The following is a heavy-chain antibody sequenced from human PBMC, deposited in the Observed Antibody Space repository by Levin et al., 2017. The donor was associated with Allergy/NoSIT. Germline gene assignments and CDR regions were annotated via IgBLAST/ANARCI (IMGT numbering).Heavy chain of an antibody. J-gene: IGHJ2*01. CDR2: ISGSGEST. CDR1: GFTFSRHA. D-gene: IGHD2-15*01. Sequence: SLKISCAASGFTFSRHAMNWVRQAPGKGLEWVSVISGSGESTYYADSVRGRFTVSRDNSKNTLFLQISSLSAEDTAIYFCARDSLHEEVSANFWYFDLWGRGTLVTISS. CDR3: ARDSLHEEVSANFWYFDL. V-gene: IGHV3-23*01.